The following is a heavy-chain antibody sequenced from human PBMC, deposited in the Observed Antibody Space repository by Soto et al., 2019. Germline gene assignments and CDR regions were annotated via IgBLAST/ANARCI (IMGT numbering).Heavy chain of an antibody. CDR2: ISGYNDNT. V-gene: IGHV1-18*01. CDR3: AKDASSWFYYYYGMAV. Sequence: QIQLVQSGPEVRKPGASVKVSCKASGYIFSNFGISWVRQAPGQGLEWMGWISGYNDNTNYAQKFQDRVRMTTDISTSTAYMELTTLRSEDTAVYYCAKDASSWFYYYYGMAVWGQGTTVTVS. J-gene: IGHJ6*02. CDR1: GYIFSNFG. D-gene: IGHD2-2*01.